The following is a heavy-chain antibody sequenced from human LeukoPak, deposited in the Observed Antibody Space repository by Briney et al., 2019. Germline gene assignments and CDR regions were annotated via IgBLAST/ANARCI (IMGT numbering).Heavy chain of an antibody. J-gene: IGHJ5*02. CDR3: ARRNRYYDILTGPTGGSWFDP. CDR1: GYTFTSYG. V-gene: IGHV1-18*01. CDR2: ISAYNGNT. D-gene: IGHD3-9*01. Sequence: ASVKVSCKASGYTFTSYGISWVRQAPGQGLEWMGWISAYNGNTNYAQKLQGRVTMTTDTSTSTAYMELRSLRSDDTAVYYCARRNRYYDILTGPTGGSWFDPWGQGTLVTVSS.